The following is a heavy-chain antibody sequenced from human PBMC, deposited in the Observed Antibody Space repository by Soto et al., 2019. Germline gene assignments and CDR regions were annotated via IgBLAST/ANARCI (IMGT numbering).Heavy chain of an antibody. CDR2: IRRSGGST. J-gene: IGHJ6*02. V-gene: IGHV3-23*01. CDR1: GLTLSSYA. CDR3: AKGLAIAAVGTRAYGMDV. Sequence: PGGSLRLSCAASGLTLSSYAMIWVRQAPGKGLEWVSSIRRSGGSTYYADSGKGRFTMSRDNSKDTLYLQMSSLRPEDPAVYYCAKGLAIAAVGTRAYGMDVWGQGTTVTVSS. D-gene: IGHD6-13*01.